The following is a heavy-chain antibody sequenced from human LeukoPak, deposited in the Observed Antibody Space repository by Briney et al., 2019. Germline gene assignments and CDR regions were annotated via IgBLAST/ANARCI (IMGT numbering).Heavy chain of an antibody. J-gene: IGHJ5*02. CDR1: SGTFSSYA. CDR3: ARDNIVSPWFDP. V-gene: IGHV1-69*01. Sequence: SVKVSCKASSGTFSSYAISWVRQAPGQGLEWMGGIIPIFGTANYAQKFQGRVTITADESTSTAYMELSSLRSEDTAVYYCARDNIVSPWFDPWGQGTLVTVSS. CDR2: IIPIFGTA. D-gene: IGHD2-15*01.